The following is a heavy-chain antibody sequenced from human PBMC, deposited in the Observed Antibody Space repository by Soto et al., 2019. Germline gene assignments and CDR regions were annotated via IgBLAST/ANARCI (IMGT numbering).Heavy chain of an antibody. J-gene: IGHJ5*02. Sequence: ASVKVSCKASGYTFTSYGISWVRQAPGQGLEWMGWISAYNGNTNYAQKLQGRVTMTTDTSTSTAYMELTSVTAADTAVYYCARSVFPWGQGTLVTVSS. CDR1: GYTFTSYG. CDR3: ARSVFP. CDR2: ISAYNGNT. V-gene: IGHV1-18*01.